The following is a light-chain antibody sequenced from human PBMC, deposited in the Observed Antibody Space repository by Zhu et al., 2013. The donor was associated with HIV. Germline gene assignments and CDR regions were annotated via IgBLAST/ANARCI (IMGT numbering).Light chain of an antibody. J-gene: IGKJ3*01. V-gene: IGKV1-5*03. CDR3: QQTKSYPFS. CDR2: RAS. CDR1: QSLRDW. Sequence: DIQLTQSPSVLSASVGDRVTITCRASQSLRDWLAWYQQRPGKAPKLLLYRASTLEPGVPSRFSGSGSGTEFALTVYGLQPEDSATYYCQQTKSYPFSFGPGTKVDVK.